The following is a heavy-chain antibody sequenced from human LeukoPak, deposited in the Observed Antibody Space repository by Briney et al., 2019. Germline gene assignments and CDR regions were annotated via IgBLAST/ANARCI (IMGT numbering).Heavy chain of an antibody. CDR2: ISSSSSTI. D-gene: IGHD3-10*01. CDR3: ARGVEGTHYYSYYMDA. J-gene: IGHJ6*03. V-gene: IGHV3-48*04. CDR1: GFTFSSYS. Sequence: GGSLRLSCAASGFTFSSYSMNWVRQAPGKGLEWVSYISSSSSTIYYADSVKGRFTISRDNAKNSLYLQMNSLRADDTAVYYCARGVEGTHYYSYYMDAWGQGTTVTVSS.